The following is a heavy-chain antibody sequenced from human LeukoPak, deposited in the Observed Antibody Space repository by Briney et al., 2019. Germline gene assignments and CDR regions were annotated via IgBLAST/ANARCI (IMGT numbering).Heavy chain of an antibody. V-gene: IGHV1-18*01. J-gene: IGHJ5*02. CDR2: ISAYNGNT. Sequence: ASVKVSCKASGGTFSSYAISWVRQAPGQGLEWMGWISAYNGNTNYAQKLQGRVTMTTDTSTSTAYMELRSLRSDDTAVYYCARVGGFVVEGWFDPWGQGTLVTVSS. CDR1: GGTFSSYA. CDR3: ARVGGFVVEGWFDP. D-gene: IGHD2-21*01.